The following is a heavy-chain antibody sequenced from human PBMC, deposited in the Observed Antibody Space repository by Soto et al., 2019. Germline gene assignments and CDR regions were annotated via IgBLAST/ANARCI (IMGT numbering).Heavy chain of an antibody. Sequence: PGGSLRLSFAASVFTFSSNWMHWVRQAPGKGLVWVSSINSDGSIASYAESVKGRFTISRDNAKNTLYLQMNSLRVEDTAVYYCARASSSWYVSFDYWGQGILVTVSS. J-gene: IGHJ4*02. V-gene: IGHV3-74*01. CDR2: INSDGSIA. CDR1: VFTFSSNW. D-gene: IGHD6-13*01. CDR3: ARASSSWYVSFDY.